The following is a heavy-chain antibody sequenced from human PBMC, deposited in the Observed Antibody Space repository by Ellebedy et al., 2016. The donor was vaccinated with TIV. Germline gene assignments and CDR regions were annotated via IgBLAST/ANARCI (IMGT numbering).Heavy chain of an antibody. V-gene: IGHV3-7*01. J-gene: IGHJ4*02. CDR1: GFTFSNYW. Sequence: PGGSLRLSCGASGFTFSNYWMNWVRQAPGKGLEWVANIKQDGSAKYYVDSVKGRFTISRDNAKNSVDLQMNTLRAEDTAVYYCATTLNYGGNCFFDNWGQGTLVTVSS. CDR3: ATTLNYGGNCFFDN. CDR2: IKQDGSAK. D-gene: IGHD4-23*01.